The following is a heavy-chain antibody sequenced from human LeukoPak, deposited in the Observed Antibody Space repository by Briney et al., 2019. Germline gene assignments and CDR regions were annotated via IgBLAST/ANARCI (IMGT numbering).Heavy chain of an antibody. V-gene: IGHV3-64D*06. J-gene: IGHJ4*02. D-gene: IGHD3-10*01. Sequence: GGSLSLSYSASGFTFRRPATHWVRQAPGKGLEYVSAISSNGGSTYYADSVKGRFTISRDNSRNTLHLQMSSLRVEDTAVYYCVKDSSSGIYLDYWGQGTLVTVSS. CDR1: GFTFRRPA. CDR2: ISSNGGST. CDR3: VKDSSSGIYLDY.